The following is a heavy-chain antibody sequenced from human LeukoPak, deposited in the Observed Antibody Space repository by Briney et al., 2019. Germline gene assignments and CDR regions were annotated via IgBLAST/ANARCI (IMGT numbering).Heavy chain of an antibody. CDR2: ISSNGGST. V-gene: IGHV3-64D*09. Sequence: GGSLRLSCSASGFTFSSYAMHWVRQAPGKGLEYVSAISSNGGSTYYADSVKGRFTISRDNSKNTLYLQMSSLRAEDTAVYYCETDVYYYGSDSYYKDDAFDIWGQGTMVTVSS. J-gene: IGHJ3*02. CDR1: GFTFSSYA. CDR3: ETDVYYYGSDSYYKDDAFDI. D-gene: IGHD3-10*01.